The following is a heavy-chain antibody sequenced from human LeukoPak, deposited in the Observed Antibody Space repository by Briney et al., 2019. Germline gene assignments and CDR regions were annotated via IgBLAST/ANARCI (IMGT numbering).Heavy chain of an antibody. CDR3: ARYSGSQGSFFDY. J-gene: IGHJ4*02. D-gene: IGHD1-26*01. V-gene: IGHV4-34*01. CDR1: GGSFSGYY. Sequence: SETLSLTCAVYGGSFSGYYWSWIRQPPGKGLEWIGEINHSGSTNYNPSLKSRVTISVDMSKNQFSLKLSSVTAADTAVYYCARYSGSQGSFFDYWGQGTLVTVSS. CDR2: INHSGST.